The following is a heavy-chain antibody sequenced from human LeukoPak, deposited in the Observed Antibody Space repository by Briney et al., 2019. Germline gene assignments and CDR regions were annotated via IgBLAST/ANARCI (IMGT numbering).Heavy chain of an antibody. CDR3: ARLVGYCSSTSCYTPFDY. CDR2: IIPIFGTA. Sequence: SVKVSCKASGGTFSSYAISWVRQAPGQGLEWMGGIIPIFGTANYAQKFQGRVTITTDESTSTAYMELSSLKASDTAMYYCARLVGYCSSTSCYTPFDYWGQGTLVTVSS. CDR1: GGTFSSYA. V-gene: IGHV1-69*05. J-gene: IGHJ4*02. D-gene: IGHD2-2*02.